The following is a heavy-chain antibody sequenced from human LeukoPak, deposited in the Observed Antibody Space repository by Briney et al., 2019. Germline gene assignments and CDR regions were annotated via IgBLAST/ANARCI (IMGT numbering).Heavy chain of an antibody. J-gene: IGHJ4*02. CDR2: IWYDGSNK. CDR1: GFTFSSYG. V-gene: IGHV3-33*01. CDR3: AREGPPVDC. Sequence: GRSLRLSCAASGFTFSSYGMHWVRQAPGKGLEWVAVIWYDGSNKYYADSVKGRFTISRDNSKNTLYLQMNSLRAEDTAVYYCAREGPPVDCWGQGTLVAVSS.